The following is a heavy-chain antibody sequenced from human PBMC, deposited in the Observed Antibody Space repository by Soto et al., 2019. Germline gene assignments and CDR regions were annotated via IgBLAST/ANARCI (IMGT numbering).Heavy chain of an antibody. J-gene: IGHJ4*02. Sequence: EVQLLESGGGLVQPGGSLRLSCAASGFTFSSYAMSWVRQAPGKGLEWVSAISGSGGSTYYADSVKGRFTISRDNSKNTLYLQMNSLRAEATAVYYCAKHVAVVETHNDYWGQGTLVTVSS. D-gene: IGHD2-15*01. CDR1: GFTFSSYA. CDR3: AKHVAVVETHNDY. V-gene: IGHV3-23*01. CDR2: ISGSGGST.